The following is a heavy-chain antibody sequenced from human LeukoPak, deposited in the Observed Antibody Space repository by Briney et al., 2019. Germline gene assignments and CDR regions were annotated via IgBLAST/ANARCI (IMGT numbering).Heavy chain of an antibody. J-gene: IGHJ6*02. Sequence: SETLSLTCTVSGGSISSGGYYWSWIRQHPGKGLEWIGYIYYSGSTYYNPSLKSRVTISVDTSKNQFSLKLSSVTAADTAVYYCAREVISIVVVPAAINYYYGMDVWGQGTTVTVSS. V-gene: IGHV4-31*03. CDR2: IYYSGST. CDR3: AREVISIVVVPAAINYYYGMDV. D-gene: IGHD2-2*02. CDR1: GGSISSGGYY.